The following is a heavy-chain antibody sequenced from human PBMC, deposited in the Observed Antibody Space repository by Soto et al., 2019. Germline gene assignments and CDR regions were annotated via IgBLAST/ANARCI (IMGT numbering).Heavy chain of an antibody. J-gene: IGHJ3*02. CDR3: TTVREYYDILTGSPGFDI. D-gene: IGHD3-9*01. V-gene: IGHV3-15*07. Sequence: AGGSLRLSCAASGFTFSNAWMNWVRQAPGKGLEWVGRIKSKTDGGTTDYAAPVKGRFTISRDDSKNTLYLQMNSLKTEDTAVYYCTTVREYYDILTGSPGFDIWGQGTMVTVSS. CDR2: IKSKTDGGTT. CDR1: GFTFSNAW.